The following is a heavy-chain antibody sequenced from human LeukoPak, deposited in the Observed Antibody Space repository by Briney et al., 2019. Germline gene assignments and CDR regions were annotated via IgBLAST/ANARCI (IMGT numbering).Heavy chain of an antibody. CDR2: ISSSGSTI. CDR3: AREFPFSSGIGAFDY. CDR1: GFTFSSYE. D-gene: IGHD6-19*01. V-gene: IGHV3-48*03. Sequence: GGSLRVSCAASGFTFSSYEMNWVRQAPGKGLEWVSYISSSGSTIYYADSVKGRFTISRDNAKNSLYLQMNSLRAEDTAVYYCAREFPFSSGIGAFDYWGQGTLVTVSS. J-gene: IGHJ4*02.